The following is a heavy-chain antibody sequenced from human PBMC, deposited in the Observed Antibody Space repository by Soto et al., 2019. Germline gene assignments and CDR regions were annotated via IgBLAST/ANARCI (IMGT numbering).Heavy chain of an antibody. CDR1: GYAFTNYY. CDR2: IHPDGGHT. Sequence: ASVKVSCTASGYAFTNYYLQWVRQAPGQGLEWMGVIHPDGGHTTYSQKFQDRVTMTRDTFTSTIHMEMSSLRSKHTAGYYWARGDIDYWGQGTLVTVSS. V-gene: IGHV1-46*01. CDR3: ARGDIDY. J-gene: IGHJ4*02.